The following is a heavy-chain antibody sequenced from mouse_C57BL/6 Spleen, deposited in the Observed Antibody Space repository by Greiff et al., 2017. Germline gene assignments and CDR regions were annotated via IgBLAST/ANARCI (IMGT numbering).Heavy chain of an antibody. D-gene: IGHD1-1*01. V-gene: IGHV1-80*01. Sequence: VQLQQSGAELVKPGASVKISCKASGYAFSSYWMNWVKQRPGKGLEWIGQIYPGDGDTNYNGKFKGKATLTADKSSSTAYMQLSSLTSEDSAVYFCARYDYYGSGYYYAMDYWGQGTSVTVSS. J-gene: IGHJ4*01. CDR1: GYAFSSYW. CDR2: IYPGDGDT. CDR3: ARYDYYGSGYYYAMDY.